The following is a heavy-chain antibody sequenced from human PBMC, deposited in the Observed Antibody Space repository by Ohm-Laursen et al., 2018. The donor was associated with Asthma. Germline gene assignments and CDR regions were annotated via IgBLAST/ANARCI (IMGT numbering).Heavy chain of an antibody. CDR1: GITVSVNY. D-gene: IGHD1-26*01. CDR3: VRAHSGSYSYAFDI. CDR2: IYNGGST. V-gene: IGHV3-53*01. J-gene: IGHJ3*02. Sequence: GSLRLSCTAFGITVSVNYMSWVRQAPGKGLEWVPVIYNGGSTYHADSVRGRFTISRDNSKNTLYLQMNSLRGEDTAVYYCVRAHSGSYSYAFDIWGQGTVVTVSS.